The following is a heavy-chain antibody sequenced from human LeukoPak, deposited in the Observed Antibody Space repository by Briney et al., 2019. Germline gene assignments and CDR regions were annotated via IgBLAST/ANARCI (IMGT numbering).Heavy chain of an antibody. D-gene: IGHD2-15*01. J-gene: IGHJ4*02. CDR3: ARSPIYCSGGSCSYYFDY. CDR1: GFTFSSYS. V-gene: IGHV3-33*08. CDR2: IRYDGSNK. Sequence: GGSLILSRAASGFTFSSYSMNWVRQAPGKGLEWVAFIRYDGSNKYYADSVKGRFTISRDNAKNSLYLQMNSLRAEDTAVYYCARSPIYCSGGSCSYYFDYWGQGTLVTVSS.